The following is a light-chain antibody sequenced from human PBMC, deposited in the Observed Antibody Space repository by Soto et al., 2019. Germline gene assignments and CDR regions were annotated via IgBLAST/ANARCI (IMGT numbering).Light chain of an antibody. CDR3: QKYNSAPWT. V-gene: IGKV1-27*01. CDR2: AAS. J-gene: IGKJ1*01. Sequence: DIQMTQSPSSLSASVGDRVTITCRASQVINNYLAWYQQKPGKVPKLLIYAASTLQSGVPFRFSGSGSGTDFTLTISSLKPEDVATYYCQKYNSAPWTFGKGNKVEIK. CDR1: QVINNY.